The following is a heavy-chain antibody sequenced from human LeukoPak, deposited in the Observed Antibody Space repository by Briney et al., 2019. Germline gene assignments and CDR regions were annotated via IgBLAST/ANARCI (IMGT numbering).Heavy chain of an antibody. CDR2: ISSSGST. J-gene: IGHJ5*02. D-gene: IGHD6-19*01. CDR3: ARDSSGWYHWFDP. CDR1: GDSISSGDYY. Sequence: SETLSLTCTVSGDSISSGDYYWSWLRQPAGKGLEWIGRISSSGSTNYNPSLKSRVTISVDTSKNQFSLKLSSVTAADTAVYYCARDSSGWYHWFDPWGQGTLVTVSS. V-gene: IGHV4-61*02.